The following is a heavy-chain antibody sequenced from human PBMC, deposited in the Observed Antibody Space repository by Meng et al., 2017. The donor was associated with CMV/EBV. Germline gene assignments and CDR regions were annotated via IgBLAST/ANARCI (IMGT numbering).Heavy chain of an antibody. Sequence: SETLSLTCAVYGGSFSGYYWSWIRQPPGKGLEWIGEINHSGSTNYNPSLKSRVTISVDTSKNQFSLKLSPVTAADTAVYYCARTSYGRSPFYYWGQGTLVTVSS. CDR3: ARTSYGRSPFYY. D-gene: IGHD5-18*01. CDR1: GGSFSGYY. V-gene: IGHV4-34*01. CDR2: INHSGST. J-gene: IGHJ4*02.